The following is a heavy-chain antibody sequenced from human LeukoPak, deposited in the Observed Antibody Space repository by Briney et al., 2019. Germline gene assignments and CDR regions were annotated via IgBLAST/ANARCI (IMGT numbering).Heavy chain of an antibody. J-gene: IGHJ4*02. CDR3: ARGGNGGNWYYFDY. Sequence: SETLSLTCAVSGGSLSSGGYSWRWLRQPPGKGLEWIGYIYHSGSTYYNPSLKSRVTISVDRSKNQFSLKLSSVTAADTAVYYCARGGNGGNWYYFDYWGQGTRVTVSS. CDR2: IYHSGST. D-gene: IGHD4-23*01. CDR1: GGSLSSGGYS. V-gene: IGHV4-30-2*01.